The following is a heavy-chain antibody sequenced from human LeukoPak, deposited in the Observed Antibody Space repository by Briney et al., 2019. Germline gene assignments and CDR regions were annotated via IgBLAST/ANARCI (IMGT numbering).Heavy chain of an antibody. Sequence: ASVKVSCKVSGYTLTELSMHWVRQAPGKGLEWMGGFDPEDGETIYAQKFQGRVTMTEDTSTDTAYMELSSLRSEDTAVYYCARDLGYYYDSSGKRTDAFDIWGQGTMVTVSS. J-gene: IGHJ3*02. D-gene: IGHD3-22*01. CDR3: ARDLGYYYDSSGKRTDAFDI. CDR2: FDPEDGET. V-gene: IGHV1-24*01. CDR1: GYTLTELS.